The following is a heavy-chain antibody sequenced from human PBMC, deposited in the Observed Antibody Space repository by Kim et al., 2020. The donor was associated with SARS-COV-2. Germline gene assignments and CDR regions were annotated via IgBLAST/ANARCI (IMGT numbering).Heavy chain of an antibody. J-gene: IGHJ4*02. V-gene: IGHV2-70*01. Sequence: KYYSKSRKTRLTISKDTSKNQVVLTMTNMDPVDTATYYCARETGTTLVDYWGQGTLVTVSS. CDR3: ARETGTTLVDY. CDR2: K. D-gene: IGHD1-7*01.